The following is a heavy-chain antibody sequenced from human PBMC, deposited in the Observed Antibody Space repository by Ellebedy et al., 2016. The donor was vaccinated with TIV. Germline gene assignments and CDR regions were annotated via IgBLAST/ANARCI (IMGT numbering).Heavy chain of an antibody. CDR2: ISHNGDST. CDR1: GFRLSTHG. Sequence: PGGSLRLSCVASGFRLSTHGMHWVRQAPGKGLEWVSGISHNGDSTTYADSVKGRFTISRDNAKNTLYLQMNSLRAEDTAMYYCVRDPWLVMDYWGQGILVTVSS. D-gene: IGHD6-19*01. CDR3: VRDPWLVMDY. V-gene: IGHV3-20*04. J-gene: IGHJ4*02.